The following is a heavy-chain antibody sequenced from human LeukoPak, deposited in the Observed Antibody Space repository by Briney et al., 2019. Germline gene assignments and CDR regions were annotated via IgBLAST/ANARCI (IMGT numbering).Heavy chain of an antibody. J-gene: IGHJ3*02. D-gene: IGHD4-17*01. CDR2: IGTAGDT. V-gene: IGHV3-13*01. CDR3: ARASGLRDAFDI. CDR1: GFTFSSYW. Sequence: GGSLRLSCAASGFTFSSYWMSWVRQATGKGLEWVSAIGTAGDTYYPGSVKGRFTISRENAKNSLYLQMNSLRAGDTAVYYCARASGLRDAFDIWGQGTMVTVSS.